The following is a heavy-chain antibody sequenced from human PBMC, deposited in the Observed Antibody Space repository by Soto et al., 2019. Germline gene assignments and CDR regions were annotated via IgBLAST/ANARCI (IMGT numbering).Heavy chain of an antibody. CDR1: GYTFTSYY. D-gene: IGHD6-13*01. V-gene: IGHV1-46*01. CDR3: AREPVAAAGPPYAFDI. Sequence: ASVKVSCKASGYTFTSYYMHWVRQAPGQGLEWMGIINPSGGSTSYAQKFQGRVTMTRDTSTSTVYMELSSLRSEDTAVYYCAREPVAAAGPPYAFDIWGQGTMVTGSS. J-gene: IGHJ3*02. CDR2: INPSGGST.